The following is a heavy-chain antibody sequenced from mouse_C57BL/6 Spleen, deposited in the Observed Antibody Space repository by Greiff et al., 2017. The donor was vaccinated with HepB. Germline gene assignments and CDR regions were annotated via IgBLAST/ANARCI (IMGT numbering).Heavy chain of an antibody. V-gene: IGHV1-5*01. CDR1: GYTFTSYW. J-gene: IGHJ4*01. D-gene: IGHD1-1*01. CDR2: IYPGNSDT. Sequence: VQLQQSGPVLARPGASVKMSCKTSGYTFTSYWMHWVKQRPGQGLEWIGAIYPGNSDTSYNQKFKGKAKLTAVTSASTAYMELSSLTNEDSAVYYCTRLLPNYYAMDYWGQGTSVTVSS. CDR3: TRLLPNYYAMDY.